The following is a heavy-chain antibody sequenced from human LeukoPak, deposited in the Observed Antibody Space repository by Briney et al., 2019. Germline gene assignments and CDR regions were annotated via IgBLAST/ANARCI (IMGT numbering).Heavy chain of an antibody. V-gene: IGHV4-34*01. Sequence: PSETLSLTCAVYGGSFSGYYWSWIRQPPGKGLEWIGSIYHSGSTYYNPSLKSRVTISVDTSKNQFSLKLSSVTAADTAVYYCARDRDSSSSGNWFDPWGQGTLVTVSS. CDR3: ARDRDSSSSGNWFDP. CDR1: GGSFSGYY. D-gene: IGHD6-6*01. J-gene: IGHJ5*02. CDR2: IYHSGST.